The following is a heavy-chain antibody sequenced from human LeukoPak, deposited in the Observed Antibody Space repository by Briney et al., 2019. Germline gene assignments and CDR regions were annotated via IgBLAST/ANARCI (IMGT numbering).Heavy chain of an antibody. D-gene: IGHD2-8*02. CDR3: ARVLISSHYFDY. CDR1: GGSISSYY. J-gene: IGHJ4*02. Sequence: PSETLSLTCTVSGGSISSYYWSWIRQPPGKGLEWIGYIYYSGSTNYKPSLKSRVTISVDTSKNQFPLKLSSVTAADTAVYYCARVLISSHYFDYWGQGTLVTVSS. V-gene: IGHV4-59*01. CDR2: IYYSGST.